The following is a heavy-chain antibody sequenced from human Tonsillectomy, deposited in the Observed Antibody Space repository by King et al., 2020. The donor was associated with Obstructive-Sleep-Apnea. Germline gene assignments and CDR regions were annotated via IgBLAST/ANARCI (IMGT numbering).Heavy chain of an antibody. CDR1: GFTFSNYA. D-gene: IGHD6-19*01. Sequence: VQLVESGGDLVQPGGSLRLSCAASGFTFSNYAMSWVRQAPGKGLEWVSTIRGSGEGTFYADSVKGRFTVSRDNSKNTLFLQINSLRAEDTAVYYCAIGGGSSGWPFDYWGQGTLVTVSS. CDR2: IRGSGEGT. J-gene: IGHJ4*02. CDR3: AIGGGSSGWPFDY. V-gene: IGHV3-23*04.